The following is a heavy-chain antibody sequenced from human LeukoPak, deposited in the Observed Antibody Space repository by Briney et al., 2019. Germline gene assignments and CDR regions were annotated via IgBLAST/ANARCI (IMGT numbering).Heavy chain of an antibody. CDR1: GGSISSYY. D-gene: IGHD1-26*01. CDR3: ARQGRIVVAGVGATKFDY. CDR2: IYYSGST. J-gene: IGHJ4*02. V-gene: IGHV4-59*08. Sequence: PSETLSLTCTVSGGSISSYYWSWIRQPPGKGLEWIGYIYYSGSTNYNPSLKSRVTISVDTSKNQFSLKLSSVTAADTAVYYCARQGRIVVAGVGATKFDYWGQGTLVTVSS.